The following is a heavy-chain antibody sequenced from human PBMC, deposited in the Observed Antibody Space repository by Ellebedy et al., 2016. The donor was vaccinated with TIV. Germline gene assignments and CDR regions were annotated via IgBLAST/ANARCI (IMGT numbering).Heavy chain of an antibody. V-gene: IGHV1-46*01. J-gene: IGHJ4*02. Sequence: AASVNVSCKASGYTFPSYYMHWVRQPPGQGLEWMGIINPSGGSTSYAQKFQGRVTMTRDTSTSTVYMELSSLRSEDTAVYYCASKMGSSGWYHLDYWGQGTLVTVSS. CDR1: GYTFPSYY. CDR3: ASKMGSSGWYHLDY. CDR2: INPSGGST. D-gene: IGHD6-19*01.